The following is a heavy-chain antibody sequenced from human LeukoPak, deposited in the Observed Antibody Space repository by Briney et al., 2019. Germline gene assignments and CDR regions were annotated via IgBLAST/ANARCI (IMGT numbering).Heavy chain of an antibody. Sequence: GALRLSCAGSGFIFSNYAMSWVRQAPGQGLECVSTISNSGDATFYADAVKGRFTISRDNSKNTLYLQMYSLRAEDTAIYYCAKGPPYTKYFDYWGQGTLLTVSS. D-gene: IGHD1-1*01. CDR2: ISNSGDAT. V-gene: IGHV3-23*01. CDR3: AKGPPYTKYFDY. J-gene: IGHJ4*02. CDR1: GFIFSNYA.